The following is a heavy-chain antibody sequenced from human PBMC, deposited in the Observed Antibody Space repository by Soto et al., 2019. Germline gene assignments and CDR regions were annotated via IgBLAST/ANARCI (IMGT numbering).Heavy chain of an antibody. CDR3: ARMEATYYDFWSGPNWFDP. D-gene: IGHD3-3*01. V-gene: IGHV1-18*01. Sequence: ASVKVSCKASGYTFTSYGISWVRQAPGQGLEWMGWISAYNGNTNYAQKRQGRVTMTTDTSTSTAYMELRSLRSDDTAVYYCARMEATYYDFWSGPNWFDPWGQGTLVTVSS. CDR1: GYTFTSYG. J-gene: IGHJ5*02. CDR2: ISAYNGNT.